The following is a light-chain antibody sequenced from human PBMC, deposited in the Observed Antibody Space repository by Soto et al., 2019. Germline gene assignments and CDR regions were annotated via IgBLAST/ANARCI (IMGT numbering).Light chain of an antibody. CDR2: AAT. CDR1: QSISSY. V-gene: IGKV1-39*01. J-gene: IGKJ1*01. Sequence: DIQMTQSPSSLSASVGVRVTITCRASQSISSYLNWYQHKPGKAPNLLIYAATTLQSGVPSRFSGSGSGTDFTLTISSLQPEDFATYYCQQSYSNPRTFGQGTKVEIK. CDR3: QQSYSNPRT.